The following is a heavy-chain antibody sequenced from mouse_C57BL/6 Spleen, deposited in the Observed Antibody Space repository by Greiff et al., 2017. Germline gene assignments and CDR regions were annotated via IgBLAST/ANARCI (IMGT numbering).Heavy chain of an antibody. Sequence: EVQLVESGPGLVKPSQSLSLTCSVTGYSITSGYYWNWIRQFPGNKLEWMGYISYDGSNNYNPSLKNRISITRDTSKNQFFLKLNSVTTEDTATYYCARDRGIYYYGSSHWYFDVWGTGTTVTVSS. J-gene: IGHJ1*03. D-gene: IGHD1-1*01. CDR2: ISYDGSN. V-gene: IGHV3-6*01. CDR1: GYSITSGYY. CDR3: ARDRGIYYYGSSHWYFDV.